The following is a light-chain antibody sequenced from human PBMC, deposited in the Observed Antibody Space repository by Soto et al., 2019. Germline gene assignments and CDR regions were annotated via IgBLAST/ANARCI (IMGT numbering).Light chain of an antibody. CDR3: QQLNSYPYT. CDR1: QGISSY. CDR2: AAS. V-gene: IGKV1-9*01. J-gene: IGKJ2*01. Sequence: DIQLTQSPSFLSASVGDRVTITCRASQGISSYLAWYQQNPGKAPNLLIYAASTLQSGVPSRFSGSGSGTEFTLTISSLQPEDFATYYCQQLNSYPYTFGQGTKLEIK.